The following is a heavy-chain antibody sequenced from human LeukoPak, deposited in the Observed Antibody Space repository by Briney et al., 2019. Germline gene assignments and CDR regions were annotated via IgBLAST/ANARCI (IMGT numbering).Heavy chain of an antibody. CDR1: GSRFTTYW. J-gene: IGHJ5*02. D-gene: IGHD2-15*01. CDR2: IYLGESDT. CDR3: AKGGQYCSGGSCYFRFDP. V-gene: IGHV5-51*01. Sequence: GESLKISFKGSGSRFTTYWIGWVRRMPGKGLEWLGIIYLGESDTRYSTSFQGHVTISADKSNSTAYLQWSSLKASDTAMYYCAKGGQYCSGGSCYFRFDPWGQGTLVTVSS.